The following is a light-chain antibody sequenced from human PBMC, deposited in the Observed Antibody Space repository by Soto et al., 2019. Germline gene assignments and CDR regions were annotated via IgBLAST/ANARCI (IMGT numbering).Light chain of an antibody. CDR2: DVS. CDR3: STYTSSRTR. Sequence: QSALTQPASVSGSPGKSITISCTGTSSDIGGYIYVSWYQHHPGKAPKLLIYDVSNRPSGVSNRFSGSKSGNTASLTISGLQVEDEADYFCSTYTSSRTRFGGGTKVTVL. CDR1: SSDIGGYIY. V-gene: IGLV2-14*03. J-gene: IGLJ2*01.